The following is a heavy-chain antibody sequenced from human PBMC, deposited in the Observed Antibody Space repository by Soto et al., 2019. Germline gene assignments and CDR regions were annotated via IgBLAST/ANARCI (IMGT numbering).Heavy chain of an antibody. CDR3: ARNVTRIADSYYGMDV. Sequence: QVQLVQSGAEVKKPGASVKVSCKASGYTFTSYGINWVRQAPGQGLEWMGWISGYNDNTNYARRLRGRVSMTTDTATSTAYMELRSLRSDDTAVYYCARNVTRIADSYYGMDVWGQGTTVTVSS. CDR2: ISGYNDNT. D-gene: IGHD2-15*01. V-gene: IGHV1-18*04. CDR1: GYTFTSYG. J-gene: IGHJ6*02.